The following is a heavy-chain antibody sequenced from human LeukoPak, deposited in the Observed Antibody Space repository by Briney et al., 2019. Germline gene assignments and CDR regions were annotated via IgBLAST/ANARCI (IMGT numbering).Heavy chain of an antibody. CDR3: ARHGGSLGYFDY. CDR1: GVSISTYY. D-gene: IGHD1-26*01. J-gene: IGHJ4*02. CDR2: VYDSGTT. V-gene: IGHV4-59*08. Sequence: SETLSLTCSVSGVSISTYYGSWIRQTPGKGLEWIGYVYDSGTTNYNPSLKGRVTISSDTSKNQFSLNLRSVNAADTAIYYCARHGGSLGYFDYWGQGTLVTVSS.